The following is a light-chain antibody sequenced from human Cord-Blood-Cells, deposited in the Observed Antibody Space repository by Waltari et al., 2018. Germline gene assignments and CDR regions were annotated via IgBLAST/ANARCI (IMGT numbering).Light chain of an antibody. J-gene: IGLJ3*02. Sequence: QSVLTQPPSASGTPGQRVTISCSGSSSNLGSNYVYWYQQLPGTAPKLLIYRNNQRPSGVPDRFSGSKSGTSASLAISGPRSEDEADYYCAAWDDSLSGRVFGGGTKLTVL. V-gene: IGLV1-47*01. CDR1: SSNLGSNY. CDR3: AAWDDSLSGRV. CDR2: RNN.